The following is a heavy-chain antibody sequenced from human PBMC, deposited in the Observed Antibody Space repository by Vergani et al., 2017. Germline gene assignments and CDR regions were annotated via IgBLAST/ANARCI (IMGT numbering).Heavy chain of an antibody. CDR3: AREGIAAVGTTLLFDY. D-gene: IGHD6-13*01. CDR1: GFISSSYW. V-gene: IGHV3-7*01. Sequence: EGQLVESGGDWVQRGGSLRLTCAASGFISSSYWMSWVRQAPGKGLEWVANVNQDGSEKYYVDSVRGRFTISRDNAKNSIYLQMNSLRAEDTAVYYCAREGIAAVGTTLLFDYWGQGTLVTVSS. J-gene: IGHJ4*02. CDR2: VNQDGSEK.